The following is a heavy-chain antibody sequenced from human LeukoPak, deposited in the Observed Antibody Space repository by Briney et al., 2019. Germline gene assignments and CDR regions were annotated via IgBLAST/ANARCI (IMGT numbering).Heavy chain of an antibody. V-gene: IGHV4-34*01. J-gene: IGHJ6*02. Sequence: SETLSLTCAVYGGSFSGYYWSWIRQPPGKGLEWIGEINHSGSTNYSPSLKSRVTMSVDTSKNLFSLKVSSVTAADTAVYYCARGRSNYYGMDVWGQGTTVTVSS. CDR1: GGSFSGYY. D-gene: IGHD1-26*01. CDR3: ARGRSNYYGMDV. CDR2: INHSGST.